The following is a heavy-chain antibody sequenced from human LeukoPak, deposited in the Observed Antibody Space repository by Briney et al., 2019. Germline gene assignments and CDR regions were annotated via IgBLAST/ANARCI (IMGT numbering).Heavy chain of an antibody. V-gene: IGHV3-23*01. J-gene: IGHJ4*02. Sequence: GGSLRLSCAASGVTLSSYAMSWARQAPGKGLEWVSGISGSGGNTYYADSVKGRFTISRGNAKNSLYLQMNGLRVEDTAVYYCARGCCTVSGLYFEFWGQGSLVTVSS. CDR3: ARGCCTVSGLYFEF. CDR1: GVTLSSYA. CDR2: ISGSGGNT. D-gene: IGHD3-9*01.